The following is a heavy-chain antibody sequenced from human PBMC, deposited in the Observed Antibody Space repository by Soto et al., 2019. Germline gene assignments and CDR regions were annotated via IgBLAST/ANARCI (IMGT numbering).Heavy chain of an antibody. CDR3: TWSSSGWYDFDY. Sequence: QVQLVESGGGVVQPGRSLRLSCVASGFPFSTFALHWVRQAPGKGLEWLAVISHDEDNTFYADSVKGRFTISRDNSKNTLYLQMNSLRVEDTAFYYCTWSSSGWYDFDYWGQGTLVSVSS. V-gene: IGHV3-30-3*01. CDR2: ISHDEDNT. CDR1: GFPFSTFA. D-gene: IGHD6-19*01. J-gene: IGHJ4*02.